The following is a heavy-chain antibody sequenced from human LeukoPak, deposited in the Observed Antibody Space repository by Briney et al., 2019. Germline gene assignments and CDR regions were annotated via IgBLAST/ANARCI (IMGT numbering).Heavy chain of an antibody. CDR2: ISSSSSTI. Sequence: GGSLRLSCAASGFIFSSYNMIWVRQAPGKGLEWVSYISSSSSTIYYAGSVKGRFTISRDNAKNSLYLQMNSLRAEDTAVYYCARDGYPDSSGYYPDCRYWGQGTLVTVSS. CDR3: ARDGYPDSSGYYPDCRY. D-gene: IGHD3-22*01. J-gene: IGHJ4*02. V-gene: IGHV3-48*01. CDR1: GFIFSSYN.